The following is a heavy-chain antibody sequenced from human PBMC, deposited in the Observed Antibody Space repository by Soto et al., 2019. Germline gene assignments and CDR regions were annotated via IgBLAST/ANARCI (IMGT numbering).Heavy chain of an antibody. CDR2: IDPSDSYR. D-gene: IGHD3-16*01. CDR3: ARHLMRPTNYAMDV. V-gene: IGHV5-10-1*01. Sequence: PGESLKISCKGSGDSFLDYWISWVRQMPGKGLEWMGRIDPSDSYRTYSPSFQGHVTISVDKSITTAYLQWSSLKASETAIYYCARHLMRPTNYAMDVWGQGATVTVSS. J-gene: IGHJ6*02. CDR1: GDSFLDYW.